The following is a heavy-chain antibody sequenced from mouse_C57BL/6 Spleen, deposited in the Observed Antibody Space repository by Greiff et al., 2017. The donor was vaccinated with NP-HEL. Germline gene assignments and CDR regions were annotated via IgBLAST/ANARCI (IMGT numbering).Heavy chain of an antibody. CDR1: GYAFSSSW. CDR2: IYPGDGDT. V-gene: IGHV1-82*01. D-gene: IGHD1-1*01. Sequence: VKLQESGPELVKPGASVKISCKASGYAFSSSWMNWVKQRPGKGLEWIGRIYPGDGDTNYNGKFKGKATLTADKSSSTAYMQLSSLTSEDSAVYFCARDYWLITTVVAYDDGGQGTTLTVS. CDR3: ARDYWLITTVVAYDD. J-gene: IGHJ2*01.